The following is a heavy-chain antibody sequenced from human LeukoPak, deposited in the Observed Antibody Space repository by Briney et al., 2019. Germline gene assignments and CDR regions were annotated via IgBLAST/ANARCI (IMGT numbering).Heavy chain of an antibody. D-gene: IGHD5-18*01. CDR3: ARDTGMVSSDYGLDV. V-gene: IGHV3-21*01. CDR2: ISGSSSYI. J-gene: IGHJ6*04. Sequence: GGSLRLSCAASGFTFSSYSMNWVRQAPGKGLEWVSYISGSSSYIYYADSVKGRFTISRDNAKNSQYLQMNSLRAEDTAVYFCARDTGMVSSDYGLDVWGKGTTVIVSS. CDR1: GFTFSSYS.